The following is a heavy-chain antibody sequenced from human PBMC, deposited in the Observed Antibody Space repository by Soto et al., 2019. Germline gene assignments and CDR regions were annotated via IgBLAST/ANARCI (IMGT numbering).Heavy chain of an antibody. CDR1: GGSISSYY. CDR2: IYYSGST. CDR3: ARDKVNIGVDGIHYFYGMDV. J-gene: IGHJ6*02. V-gene: IGHV4-59*01. Sequence: QVQLQESGPGLVKPSETLSLTCTVSGGSISSYYWSWIRQPPGKGLEWIGYIYYSGSTKYNPSLKSRVTISVDTTKNQFSLKLSSVTAADTAVYYCARDKVNIGVDGIHYFYGMDVWGQGTMVTVSS. D-gene: IGHD6-19*01.